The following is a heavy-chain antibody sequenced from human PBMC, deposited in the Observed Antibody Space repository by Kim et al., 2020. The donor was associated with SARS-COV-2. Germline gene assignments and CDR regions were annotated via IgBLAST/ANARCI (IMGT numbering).Heavy chain of an antibody. J-gene: IGHJ6*02. CDR1: GFTFSGSA. Sequence: GGSLRLSCAASGFTFSGSAMHWVRQASGKGLEWVGRIRSKANSYATAYAASVKGRFTISRDDSKNTAYLQMNSLKTEDTAVYYCTRPGYYDYYYYGMDVWGQGTTVTVSS. CDR3: TRPGYYDYYYYGMDV. V-gene: IGHV3-73*01. CDR2: IRSKANSYAT. D-gene: IGHD3-9*01.